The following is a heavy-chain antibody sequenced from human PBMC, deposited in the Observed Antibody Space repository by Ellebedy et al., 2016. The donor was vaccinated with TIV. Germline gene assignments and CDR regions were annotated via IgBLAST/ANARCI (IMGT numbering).Heavy chain of an antibody. CDR2: IIPIFGTA. Sequence: SVKVSXXASGGTFSSYAISWVRQAPGQGLEWMGGIIPIFGTANYAQKFQGRVTITADESTSTAYMELSSLRSEDTAVYYCARRGRMGSGDAFDIWGQGTMVTVSS. V-gene: IGHV1-69*13. J-gene: IGHJ3*02. D-gene: IGHD3-10*01. CDR3: ARRGRMGSGDAFDI. CDR1: GGTFSSYA.